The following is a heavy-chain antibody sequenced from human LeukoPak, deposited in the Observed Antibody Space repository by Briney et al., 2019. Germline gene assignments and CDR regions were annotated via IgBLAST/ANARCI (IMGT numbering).Heavy chain of an antibody. CDR3: ARDPGFSH. CDR1: GLPFSRFE. J-gene: IGHJ5*02. V-gene: IGHV3-48*03. Sequence: GESLRLSCAASGLPFSRFEMNWVRQAPGKGLEWVSYISSSGSTIYYADSVKGRFTISRDNDKNSPYLQMNSLTAEDTALYYCARDPGFSHWGQGTLVTVSS. CDR2: ISSSGSTI.